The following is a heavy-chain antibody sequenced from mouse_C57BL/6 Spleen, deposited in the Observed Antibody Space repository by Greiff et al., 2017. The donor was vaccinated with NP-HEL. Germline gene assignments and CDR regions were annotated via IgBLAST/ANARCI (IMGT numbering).Heavy chain of an antibody. CDR1: GFTFSDYG. Sequence: EVKLQESGGGLVKPGGSLKLSCAASGFTFSDYGMHWVRQAPEKGLEWVAYISSGSSTIYYADTVKGRFTISRDNAKNTLFLQMTSLRSEDTAMYYCASNYYGSHYYAMDYWGQGTSVTVSS. CDR2: ISSGSSTI. J-gene: IGHJ4*01. D-gene: IGHD1-1*01. V-gene: IGHV5-17*01. CDR3: ASNYYGSHYYAMDY.